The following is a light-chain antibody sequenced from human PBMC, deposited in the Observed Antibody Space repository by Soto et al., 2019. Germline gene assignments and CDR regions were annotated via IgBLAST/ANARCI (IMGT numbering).Light chain of an antibody. CDR1: SSDVGGYSS. J-gene: IGLJ1*01. Sequence: QSALTQPASVSGSPGQSITISCTGTSSDVGGYSSVSWYQQHPGKVPKVMIYEVSNRPSGVSNRFSASKSGNTASLTISGLQAEDEADYYCSSYTSSSTPYVFGTGTKVTVL. CDR3: SSYTSSSTPYV. V-gene: IGLV2-14*01. CDR2: EVS.